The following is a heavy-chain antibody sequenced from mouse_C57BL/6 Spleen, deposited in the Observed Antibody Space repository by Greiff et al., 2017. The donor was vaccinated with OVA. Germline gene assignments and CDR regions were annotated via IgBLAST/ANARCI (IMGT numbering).Heavy chain of an antibody. CDR3: AHSYDGYPYYFGY. D-gene: IGHD2-3*01. CDR1: GYTFTSYG. J-gene: IGHJ2*01. V-gene: IGHV1-81*01. CDR2: IYPRSGNT. Sequence: QVQLQQSGAELARPGASVKLSCKASGYTFTSYGISWVKQRTGQGLEWIGEIYPRSGNTYYNEKFKGKATLTADKSSSTAYMELRSLTSEDSAVYFCAHSYDGYPYYFGYWGQGTTLTVSS.